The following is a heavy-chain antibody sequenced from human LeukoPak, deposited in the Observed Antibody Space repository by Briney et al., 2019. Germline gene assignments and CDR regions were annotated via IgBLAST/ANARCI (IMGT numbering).Heavy chain of an antibody. CDR2: INHSGST. V-gene: IGHV4-34*01. D-gene: IGHD6-13*01. Sequence: PSETLSLTCAVYGGSFSGYYWSWIRQPPGKGLEGIGEINHSGSTNYNPSLKSRVTISVDTSKNQFSLKLSSVTAADTAVYYCARGRRYSSSCFDIWGQGTMVTVSS. CDR3: ARGRRYSSSCFDI. J-gene: IGHJ3*02. CDR1: GGSFSGYY.